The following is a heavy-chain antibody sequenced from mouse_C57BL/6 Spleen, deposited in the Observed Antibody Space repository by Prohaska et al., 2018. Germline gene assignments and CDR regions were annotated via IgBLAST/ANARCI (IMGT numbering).Heavy chain of an antibody. J-gene: IGHJ3*01. V-gene: IGHV1-26*01. CDR2: INPNNGGT. CDR3: EGFAY. Sequence: HGKSLEWIGYINPNNGGTSYNQKFKGKATLTVDKSSSTAYMELRSLTSEDSAVYYCEGFAYWGQGTLVTVSA.